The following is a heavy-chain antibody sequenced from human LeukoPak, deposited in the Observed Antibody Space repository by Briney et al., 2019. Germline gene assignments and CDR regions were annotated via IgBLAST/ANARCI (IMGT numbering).Heavy chain of an antibody. D-gene: IGHD3-3*01. CDR1: GFTFSSYW. CDR3: ARDPGLEGIFGVVFYYGTDV. V-gene: IGHV3-7*01. CDR2: IKQDGSEK. J-gene: IGHJ6*02. Sequence: PGGSLRLSCAASGFTFSSYWMSWVRQAPGKGLEWVANIKQDGSEKYYADSVKGRFTISRDNAKNSLYLQMNSLRAEDTAVYYCARDPGLEGIFGVVFYYGTDVWGQGTTVTVSS.